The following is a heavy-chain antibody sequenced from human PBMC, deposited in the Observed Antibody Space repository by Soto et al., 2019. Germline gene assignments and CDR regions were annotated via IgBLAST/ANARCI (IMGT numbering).Heavy chain of an antibody. D-gene: IGHD6-6*01. CDR3: ARDAIAARNGYYFEY. J-gene: IGHJ4*02. Sequence: PXGSLRLSCASSVFTFSSYAMHCVHQAPGKGLEWVAVISYDGSNKYYADSVKGRFTISRDNSKNTLYLQMNSLRAEDTAVYYCARDAIAARNGYYFEYWGQGTLVTVSS. CDR2: ISYDGSNK. V-gene: IGHV3-30-3*01. CDR1: VFTFSSYA.